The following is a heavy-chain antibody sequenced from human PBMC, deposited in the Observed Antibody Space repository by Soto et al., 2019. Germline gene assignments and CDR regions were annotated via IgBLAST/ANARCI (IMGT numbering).Heavy chain of an antibody. CDR2: IWYDGSNK. V-gene: IGHV3-33*01. D-gene: IGHD6-19*01. Sequence: QVQLVESGGGVVQPGRSLRLSCAASGFTFSSYGMHWVRQAPGKGLEWVAVIWYDGSNKYYADSVKGRFTISRDNSKNTLYLQMNSLRAEDTAVYYSASGQDSSGWYGDICGQGTMVTVSS. J-gene: IGHJ3*02. CDR3: ASGQDSSGWYGDI. CDR1: GFTFSSYG.